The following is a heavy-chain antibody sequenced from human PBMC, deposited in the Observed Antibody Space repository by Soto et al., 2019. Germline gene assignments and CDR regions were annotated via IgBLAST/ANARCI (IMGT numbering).Heavy chain of an antibody. J-gene: IGHJ3*02. V-gene: IGHV1-45*02. CDR3: ASSPFAGSDAFDI. CDR1: GYTFTVRY. D-gene: IGHD1-1*01. CDR2: ITPFKSDT. Sequence: SVKVSCKASGYTFTVRYLHWVRQAPGQALEWMGWITPFKSDTNYAQKFQDRVTITRDRSVSTAYMALSNLRSDDTAMYYCASSPFAGSDAFDIWGQGTTVTVSS.